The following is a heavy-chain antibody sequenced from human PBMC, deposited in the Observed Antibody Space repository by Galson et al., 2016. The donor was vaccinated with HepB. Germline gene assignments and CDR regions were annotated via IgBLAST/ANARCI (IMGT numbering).Heavy chain of an antibody. CDR3: AREIPPGHPHSSGWYY. D-gene: IGHD6-19*01. CDR2: INQGGSEI. V-gene: IGHV3-7*03. Sequence: SLRLSCAASGFTFSDFWMSWVRQAPGKGLEWVANINQGGSEIYYVDSVKGRFTISRDNAKNSLYLQMNSLRADDTAVYYCAREIPPGHPHSSGWYYWGQGSLVTVSS. CDR1: GFTFSDFW. J-gene: IGHJ4*02.